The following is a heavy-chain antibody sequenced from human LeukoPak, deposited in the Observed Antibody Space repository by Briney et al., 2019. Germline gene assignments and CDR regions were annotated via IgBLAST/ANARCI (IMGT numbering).Heavy chain of an antibody. CDR3: ARWVIYYDSSGNNWFDP. V-gene: IGHV4-59*01. CDR1: GGSISSYY. CDR2: IYYSGST. D-gene: IGHD3-22*01. Sequence: SETLSLTCTVSGGSISSYYWSWIRQPPGKGLEWIGYIYYSGSTNYNPSLNSRVTISVDTSKNQFSLKLSSVTAADTAVYYCARWVIYYDSSGNNWFDPWGQGTLVTVSS. J-gene: IGHJ5*02.